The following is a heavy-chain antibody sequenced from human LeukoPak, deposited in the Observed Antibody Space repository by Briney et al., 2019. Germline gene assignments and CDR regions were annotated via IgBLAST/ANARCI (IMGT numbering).Heavy chain of an antibody. D-gene: IGHD1-26*01. CDR1: GFTVSSNY. J-gene: IGHJ6*02. V-gene: IGHV3-66*01. Sequence: GGSLRPSCAASGFTVSSNYMSWVRQAPGKGLEWVSVIYSGGSTYYADSVKGRFTISRDNSKNTLYLQMNSLRAEDTAVYYCARDSGSYLGYYYGMDVWGQGTTVTVSS. CDR3: ARDSGSYLGYYYGMDV. CDR2: IYSGGST.